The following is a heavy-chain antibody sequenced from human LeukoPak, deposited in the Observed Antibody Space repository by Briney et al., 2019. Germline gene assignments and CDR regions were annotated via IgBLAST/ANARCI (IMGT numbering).Heavy chain of an antibody. J-gene: IGHJ3*02. CDR1: GGTXSGXA. Sequence: VNVSCKASGGTXSGXAISWXRXAPGQGLXXMXXXXPXFGTANYAQKFQGRVTITADESTSTAYMELSSLRSEDTAVYYCARDLGPYYDSSGYYRYDAFDIWGQGTMVTVSS. V-gene: IGHV1-69*13. D-gene: IGHD3-22*01. CDR2: XXPXFGTA. CDR3: ARDLGPYYDSSGYYRYDAFDI.